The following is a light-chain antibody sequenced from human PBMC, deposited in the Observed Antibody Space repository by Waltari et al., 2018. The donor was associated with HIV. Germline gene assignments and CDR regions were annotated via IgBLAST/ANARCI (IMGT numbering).Light chain of an antibody. Sequence: QSALTQPASVSGSPGQSITISCTGTSSDVGSYYLVSWYQQHPGKAPHLMIYEVNKRPSGVSNRFSGSKSGNTASLTSSGLQAEDEADFYCCSYAGSSTLVFGGGTKLTVL. CDR2: EVN. CDR1: SSDVGSYYL. J-gene: IGLJ3*02. V-gene: IGLV2-23*02. CDR3: CSYAGSSTLV.